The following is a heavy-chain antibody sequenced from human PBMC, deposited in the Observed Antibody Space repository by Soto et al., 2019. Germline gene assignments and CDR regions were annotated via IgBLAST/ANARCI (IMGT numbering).Heavy chain of an antibody. J-gene: IGHJ5*02. CDR3: ARLEPYCSGGSCYSGSKGWFDP. CDR1: GGSISSGGYY. Sequence: SETLSLTCTVSGGSISSGGYYWSWIRQHPGKGLEWIGYIYYSGSTYYNPSLKSRVTISVDTSKNQFSLKLSSVTAADTAVYYCARLEPYCSGGSCYSGSKGWFDPWGQGTLVTVSS. D-gene: IGHD2-15*01. V-gene: IGHV4-31*03. CDR2: IYYSGST.